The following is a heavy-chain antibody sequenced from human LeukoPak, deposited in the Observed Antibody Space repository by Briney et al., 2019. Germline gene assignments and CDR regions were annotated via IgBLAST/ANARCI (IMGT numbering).Heavy chain of an antibody. CDR2: IKEDGSEK. CDR3: ARIGYRSSTFDY. CDR1: GFTFSMYW. V-gene: IGHV3-7*05. Sequence: GGSLRLSCAASGFTFSMYWMSWVRQAPGKGLEWVANIKEDGSEKYYVDSVKGRFTVSRDNTKHSLYLQMNSLRVEDTAVYYCARIGYRSSTFDYWGQGTPVTVSS. D-gene: IGHD6-6*01. J-gene: IGHJ4*02.